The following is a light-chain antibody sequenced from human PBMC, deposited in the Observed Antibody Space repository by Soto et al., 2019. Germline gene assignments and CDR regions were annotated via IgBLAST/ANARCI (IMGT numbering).Light chain of an antibody. CDR1: QSVSRN. V-gene: IGKV3D-15*01. CDR2: DAS. CDR3: QQYNNWPLT. Sequence: EIVMTQSPATLSVSPGERATLSCRASQSVSRNLAWYQQKPGQAPRLLIYDASTRAPGTPARFSGSGSGTKFTLSISSLQSEDFAVYYCQQYNNWPLTFGQGTRLEIK. J-gene: IGKJ5*01.